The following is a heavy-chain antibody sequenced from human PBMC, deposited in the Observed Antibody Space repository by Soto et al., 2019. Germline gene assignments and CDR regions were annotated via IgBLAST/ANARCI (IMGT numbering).Heavy chain of an antibody. Sequence: SGATPVNPTQTLTLTCAFSGFSFSSSGVGVAWILHPPGKALGWLALIYWDDDRWFSPSLQSRLTVTKDTSTNQVVLTLTNVAPVDTATYYCAYRSGYCHFQNCNGLYDMDVWGPGSTVTV. CDR2: IYWDDDR. V-gene: IGHV2-5*02. J-gene: IGHJ6*02. CDR1: GFSFSSSGVG. D-gene: IGHD2-15*01. CDR3: AYRSGYCHFQNCNGLYDMDV.